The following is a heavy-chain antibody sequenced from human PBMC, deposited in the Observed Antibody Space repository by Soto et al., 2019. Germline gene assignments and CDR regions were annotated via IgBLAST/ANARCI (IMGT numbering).Heavy chain of an antibody. CDR1: GFTFSSYA. Sequence: EVQLLESGGGFVQPGGSLRLSCAGSGFTFSSYAMTWVRQAPGKGLEWVSGISGSGATTSYADSVKGRFTVSRDNSKNTLYLQMNSLRVEDTAVYHCAKLRYFDWSAYNWFEYWGQGTPVIVSS. V-gene: IGHV3-23*01. CDR3: AKLRYFDWSAYNWFEY. CDR2: ISGSGATT. J-gene: IGHJ5*01. D-gene: IGHD3-9*01.